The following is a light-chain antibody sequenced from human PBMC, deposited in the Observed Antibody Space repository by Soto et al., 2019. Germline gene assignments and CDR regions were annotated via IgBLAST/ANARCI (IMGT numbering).Light chain of an antibody. CDR1: QSVRSSY. V-gene: IGKV3-20*01. Sequence: EIVLTQSPGTLSLSPGERATHSCRASQSVRSSYLAWYQQKPGQAPRLLIYGASSRATGIPDRFSGSGSGTDFTLTISRLEPQDFAVYYCQQYGSSPLTFGPGTKVDIK. J-gene: IGKJ3*01. CDR3: QQYGSSPLT. CDR2: GAS.